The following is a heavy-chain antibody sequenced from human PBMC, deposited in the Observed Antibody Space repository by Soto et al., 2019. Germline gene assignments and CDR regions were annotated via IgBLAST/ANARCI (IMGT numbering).Heavy chain of an antibody. V-gene: IGHV1-18*01. J-gene: IGHJ3*02. CDR3: ARDRGYDSSGYYGAFDI. CDR2: ISGYNGNT. CDR1: GYIFINYG. Sequence: ASVKVSCKASGYIFINYGITWVRQAPGQGLEWMGWISGYNGNTKYADKLQGRVTMTTDTSTTTAYMELRSLRSDDTAVHYCARDRGYDSSGYYGAFDIWGQGTMVTVSS. D-gene: IGHD3-22*01.